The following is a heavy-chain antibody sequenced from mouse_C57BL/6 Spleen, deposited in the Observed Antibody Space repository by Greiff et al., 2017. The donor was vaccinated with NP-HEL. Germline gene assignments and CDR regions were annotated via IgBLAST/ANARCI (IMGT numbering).Heavy chain of an antibody. J-gene: IGHJ4*01. CDR3: ARNGYYYGSSPLAMDY. CDR2: IDPSDSYT. Sequence: VQLQQPGAELVKPGASVKLSCKASGYTFTSYWMQWVKQRPGQGLEWIGEIDPSDSYTNYNQKFKGKATLTVDTSSSTAYMQLSSRTSEDSAVXDCARNGYYYGSSPLAMDYWGKGTSVTVSS. V-gene: IGHV1-50*01. D-gene: IGHD1-1*01. CDR1: GYTFTSYW.